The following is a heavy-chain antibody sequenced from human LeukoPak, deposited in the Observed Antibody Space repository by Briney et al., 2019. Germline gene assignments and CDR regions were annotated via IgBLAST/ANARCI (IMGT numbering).Heavy chain of an antibody. J-gene: IGHJ4*02. D-gene: IGHD4-17*01. Sequence: PGGSLRLSCAASGFTFSNYAMSWVRQAPGKGLEWVSAVSGSGGSTYYADSVKGRFTISRDNSKNTLYLQMNSLRAGDTAVYYCAIRPSVHYFDYWGQGTLVTVSS. CDR1: GFTFSNYA. V-gene: IGHV3-23*01. CDR2: VSGSGGST. CDR3: AIRPSVHYFDY.